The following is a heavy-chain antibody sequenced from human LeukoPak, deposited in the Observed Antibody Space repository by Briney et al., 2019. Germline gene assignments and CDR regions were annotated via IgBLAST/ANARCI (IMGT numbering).Heavy chain of an antibody. V-gene: IGHV4-34*01. CDR2: INHSGST. CDR1: GVSINDYY. Sequence: SETLSLTCGVFGVSINDYYWSWIRQPPGKGLEWIGEINHSGSTNYNPSLKSRVTISVDTSKNQFSLKLSSVTAADTAVYYCAAAMVYYFDYWGQGTLVTVSS. D-gene: IGHD4/OR15-4a*01. J-gene: IGHJ4*02. CDR3: AAAMVYYFDY.